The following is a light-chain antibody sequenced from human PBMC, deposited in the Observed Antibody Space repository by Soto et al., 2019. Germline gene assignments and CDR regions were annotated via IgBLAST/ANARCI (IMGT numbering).Light chain of an antibody. V-gene: IGKV3-11*01. CDR3: QQHSYWPLT. CDR2: DAS. Sequence: EIVLTQSPATLSLSPGERATLSCRASQSVDNHLAWYQQKPGQAPRLLIYDASNRATDIPARFSGSGSGTDFTPTISSLQPEDFVVYYCQQHSYWPLTFGQGTKVEFK. J-gene: IGKJ1*01. CDR1: QSVDNH.